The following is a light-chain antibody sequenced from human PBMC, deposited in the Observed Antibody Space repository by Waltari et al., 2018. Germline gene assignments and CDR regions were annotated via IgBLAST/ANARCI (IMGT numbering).Light chain of an antibody. J-gene: IGLJ3*02. CDR1: SSVVGGYYY. CDR2: EVS. V-gene: IGLV2-8*01. Sequence: QSALTQPPSASGAPGQSVTISCTGTSSVVGGYYYVSWYQQHPGQAPKPMVYEVSKRPAGGPDRFSGSKSGSTACLTVSGLQAEDEADYYCSSYAGSNMGVFGGGTKLTVL. CDR3: SSYAGSNMGV.